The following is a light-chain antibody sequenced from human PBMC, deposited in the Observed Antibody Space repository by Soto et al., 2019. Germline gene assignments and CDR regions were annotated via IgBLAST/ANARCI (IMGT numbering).Light chain of an antibody. CDR1: QSVSSN. Sequence: EIVMTQSPATLSVSPGERATLSCRASQSVSSNLAWYQQKPGQAPRLLIYGASSRHTGIPARFSGSGSGTDVTLTISSLQSEDFAVYYCQQYNNWPWTFGQGTKVEIK. CDR2: GAS. CDR3: QQYNNWPWT. J-gene: IGKJ1*01. V-gene: IGKV3-15*01.